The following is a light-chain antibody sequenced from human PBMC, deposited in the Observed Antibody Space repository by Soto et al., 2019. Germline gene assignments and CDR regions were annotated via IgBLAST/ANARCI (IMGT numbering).Light chain of an antibody. V-gene: IGLV1-40*01. CDR3: QSYDRSLGGVV. CDR2: GNS. CDR1: SSNIGAGYD. Sequence: QSVLTQPPSVSGAPGQRVTISCTGSSSNIGAGYDVHWYQQLPGTAPKLLIYGNSTRPSGVPDRFSGSKSGTSASLAITGLQAEDEAEYYCQSYDRSLGGVVFGGGTKVTVL. J-gene: IGLJ2*01.